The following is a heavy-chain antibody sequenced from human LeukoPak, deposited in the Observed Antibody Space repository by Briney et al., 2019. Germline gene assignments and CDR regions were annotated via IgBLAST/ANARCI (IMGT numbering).Heavy chain of an antibody. V-gene: IGHV3-23*01. CDR1: GFTFSSYA. Sequence: GGSLRLSCAASGFTFSSYAMSWVRQAPGKGLEWVSAISGSGGSTYYADSVKGRFTPSRDDAKNSLYLQMNSLRAEDTAIYYCARDKYNWNSPDPFFYYYGLDVWGQGTTVTVSS. CDR2: ISGSGGST. J-gene: IGHJ6*02. D-gene: IGHD1-1*01. CDR3: ARDKYNWNSPDPFFYYYGLDV.